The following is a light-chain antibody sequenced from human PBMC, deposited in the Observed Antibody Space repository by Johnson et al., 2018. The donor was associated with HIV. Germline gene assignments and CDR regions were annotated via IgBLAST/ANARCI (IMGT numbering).Light chain of an antibody. V-gene: IGLV1-51*02. CDR3: GTWDNSLTAGV. CDR2: ESN. J-gene: IGLJ1*01. Sequence: QSVLTQPPSVSAALGQKVTVSCAGSSSNIGKNYVSWYQQLPGTAPKVLIYESNKRPSGIPDRFSGSKSGTSATLGITGLQTGDEADYYCGTWDNSLTAGVFGSGTKVTVL. CDR1: SSNIGKNY.